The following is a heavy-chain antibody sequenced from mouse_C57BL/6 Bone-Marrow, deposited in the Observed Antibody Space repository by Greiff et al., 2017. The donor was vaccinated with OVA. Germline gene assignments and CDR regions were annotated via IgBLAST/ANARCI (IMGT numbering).Heavy chain of an antibody. J-gene: IGHJ3*01. CDR3: ARGPPYGYDETWFAY. Sequence: EVQLQQSGPGLVKPSQSLSLTCSVTGYSITSGYYWNWIRQFPGNKLEWMGYISYDGSNNYNPSLKNRISITRDTSKNQFFLKLNSVTTEDTATYYCARGPPYGYDETWFAYWGQGTLVTVSA. CDR2: ISYDGSN. CDR1: GYSITSGYY. D-gene: IGHD2-2*01. V-gene: IGHV3-6*01.